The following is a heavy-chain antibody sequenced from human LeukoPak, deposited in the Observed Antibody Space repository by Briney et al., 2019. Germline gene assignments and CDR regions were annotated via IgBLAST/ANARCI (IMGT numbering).Heavy chain of an antibody. CDR2: ISGSGGST. J-gene: IGHJ4*02. CDR3: AKDPLVRGVTYDY. V-gene: IGHV3-23*01. D-gene: IGHD3-10*01. CDR1: GFTFSSYA. Sequence: PGGSLRLSCAASGFTFSSYAMSWVRQAPGKGLEWVSAISGSGGSTYYADSVKGRFTISRDNSKNTLYLQVNSLRAEDTAVYYCAKDPLVRGVTYDYWGQGTLVTVSS.